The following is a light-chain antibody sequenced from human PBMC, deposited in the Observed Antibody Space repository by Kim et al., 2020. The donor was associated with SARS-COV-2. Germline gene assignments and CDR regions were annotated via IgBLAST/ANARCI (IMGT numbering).Light chain of an antibody. CDR3: SSYTTSNTWV. V-gene: IGLV2-14*03. Sequence: QSALTQAASVSGSPGQSITISCTGTSDDIGNKNYVSWYQQYPGEAPKLLIFDVTKRPSGLSNRFSGSKSGNTAFLTISGLQAEDESHYFCSSYTTSNTWVFGGGTKVTVL. J-gene: IGLJ3*02. CDR1: SDDIGNKNY. CDR2: DVT.